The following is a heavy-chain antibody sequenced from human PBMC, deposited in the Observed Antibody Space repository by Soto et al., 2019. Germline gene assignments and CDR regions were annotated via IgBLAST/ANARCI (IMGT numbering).Heavy chain of an antibody. J-gene: IGHJ4*02. CDR3: ARGEYYDIHDY. CDR2: INAGNGNT. D-gene: IGHD3-22*01. Sequence: QVQLVQSGAEVKKPGASVKVSCKASGYTFTGYAIHWVRQAPGQRLEWMGWINAGNGNTKYSQKFQGRVTITRDTSARTAYMELSSLRSEDTAVYYCARGEYYDIHDYWGQGTLVTVSS. CDR1: GYTFTGYA. V-gene: IGHV1-3*01.